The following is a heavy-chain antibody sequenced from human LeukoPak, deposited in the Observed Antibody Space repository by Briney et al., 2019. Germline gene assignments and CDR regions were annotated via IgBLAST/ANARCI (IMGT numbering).Heavy chain of an antibody. CDR1: GFTFSSYG. D-gene: IGHD3-10*01. V-gene: IGHV3-30*03. Sequence: PGRSLRLSCAASGFTFSSYGMHWVRQAPGKGLEWVAVISYDGSNKYYADSVKGRFTISRDNSKNTLYLQMNSLRAEDTAVYYCASSHGSSLDFGINWGQGTLVTVSS. CDR3: ASSHGSSLDFGIN. J-gene: IGHJ4*02. CDR2: ISYDGSNK.